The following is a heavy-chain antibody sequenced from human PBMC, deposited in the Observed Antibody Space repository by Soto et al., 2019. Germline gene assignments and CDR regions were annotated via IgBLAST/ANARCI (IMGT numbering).Heavy chain of an antibody. CDR2: IYNSGST. D-gene: IGHD5-18*01. CDR3: ARGTSWIQLWFTDYYYGMDV. Sequence: SETLSLTCTVSGGSISSYYWNWIRQPPGKGLEWIGYIYNSGSTNYNPSLKSRVIISVDTSKNQFSLKLSSVTAADTAVYYCARGTSWIQLWFTDYYYGMDVWGQGTTVTSP. CDR1: GGSISSYY. V-gene: IGHV4-59*08. J-gene: IGHJ6*02.